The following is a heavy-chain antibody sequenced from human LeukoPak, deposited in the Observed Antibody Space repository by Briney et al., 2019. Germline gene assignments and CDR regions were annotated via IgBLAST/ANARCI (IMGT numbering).Heavy chain of an antibody. Sequence: ASVKVSCKASGYTFTSYGISWARQAPGQGLEWMGWISAYNGNTNYAQKLQGRVTMTTDTSTSTAYMELRSLRSDDTAVYYCAREGIWQQLDYYYYGMDVWGQGTTVTVSS. V-gene: IGHV1-18*01. D-gene: IGHD6-13*01. J-gene: IGHJ6*02. CDR3: AREGIWQQLDYYYYGMDV. CDR1: GYTFTSYG. CDR2: ISAYNGNT.